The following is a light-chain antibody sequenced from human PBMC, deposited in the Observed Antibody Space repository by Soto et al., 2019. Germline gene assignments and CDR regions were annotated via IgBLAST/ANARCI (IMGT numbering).Light chain of an antibody. J-gene: IGKJ4*01. CDR1: HNVASY. CDR3: QQTYNNPHT. Sequence: DIQMTQSPSSLSASVGDKVTITCRASHNVASYLNWYQQKLGTAPKVLIYATSTLKTGVPSRFSGSGSGTEFILTITRLQPEDLATYSCQQTYNNPHTFGGSNKVELK. CDR2: ATS. V-gene: IGKV1-39*01.